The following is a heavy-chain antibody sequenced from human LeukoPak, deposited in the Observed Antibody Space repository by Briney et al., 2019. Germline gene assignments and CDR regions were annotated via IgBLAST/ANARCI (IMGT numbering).Heavy chain of an antibody. CDR3: ASRMTF. CDR1: GFTFSSYA. Sequence: GGSLRLSCAASGFTFSSYAMHWVRQAPGKGLEWVAVISYDGSNKYYADSVKGRFTISRDNSKNTLFLQMDSLKTEDTARYYCASRMTFGGQGTLVTVSS. CDR2: ISYDGSNK. J-gene: IGHJ4*02. V-gene: IGHV3-30*14. D-gene: IGHD2/OR15-2a*01.